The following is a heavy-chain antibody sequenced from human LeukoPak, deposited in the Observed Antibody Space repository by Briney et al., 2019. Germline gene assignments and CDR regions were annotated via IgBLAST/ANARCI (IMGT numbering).Heavy chain of an antibody. D-gene: IGHD6-19*01. J-gene: IGHJ4*02. V-gene: IGHV4-59*08. CDR1: GGSISSYY. CDR3: ARTKSGWYYSDY. CDR2: VYYSGTA. Sequence: SETLSHTCTVSGGSISSYYWSWIRQPPGKGLELIGYVYYSGTANYNPSLESRVTILVDTSKNQFSLNLSSVTAADTAVYYCARTKSGWYYSDYWGQGTLVSVSS.